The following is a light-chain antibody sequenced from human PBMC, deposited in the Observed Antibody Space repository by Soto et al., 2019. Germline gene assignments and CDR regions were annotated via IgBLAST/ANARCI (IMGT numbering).Light chain of an antibody. CDR2: AAS. CDR1: QSISSY. V-gene: IGKV1-39*01. Sequence: DIQMTQSPSSLSASVGDRVTITCRASQSISSYLNWYQQKPGKAPKLLIYAASSLQSGVPSRFSGSGSGTDFTLTISSLQPEDFATYYSPQSYSTPRTFGQGTKV. CDR3: PQSYSTPRT. J-gene: IGKJ1*01.